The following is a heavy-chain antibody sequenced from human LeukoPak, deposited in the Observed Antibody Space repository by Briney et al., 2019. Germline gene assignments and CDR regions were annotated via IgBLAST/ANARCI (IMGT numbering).Heavy chain of an antibody. CDR3: ARSYSSIFYWFDP. CDR2: IYYRGSI. J-gene: IGHJ5*02. CDR1: GGSLNSGSYY. D-gene: IGHD6-13*01. V-gene: IGHV4-61*01. Sequence: SETLSLTCTVSGGSLNSGSYYWSWIRQPPGKGLECIGFIYYRGSINYNPSLKSRVTMSLDTSKNQFYLKLTSVTAADTAVYYCARSYSSIFYWFDPWGQGTLVTVSS.